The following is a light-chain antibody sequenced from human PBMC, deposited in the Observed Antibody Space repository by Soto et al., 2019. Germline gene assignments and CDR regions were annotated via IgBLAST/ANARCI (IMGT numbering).Light chain of an antibody. CDR2: GAS. V-gene: IGKV3-15*01. J-gene: IGKJ4*01. Sequence: EIVMTQSPATLSVSPGEKATLSCRTSQSVGSNLAWYQQRPGQALRLLIYGASSRAMGIPARFSGSGSGTQFTLTISSLQSEDFAVYYCQQYDNSPPLTFGGGTKVDIK. CDR3: QQYDNSPPLT. CDR1: QSVGSN.